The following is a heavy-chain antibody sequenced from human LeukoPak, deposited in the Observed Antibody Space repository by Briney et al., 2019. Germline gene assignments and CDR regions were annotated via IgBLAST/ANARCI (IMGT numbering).Heavy chain of an antibody. CDR2: IYYGGTT. J-gene: IGHJ4*02. CDR1: DGSISGGGYY. D-gene: IGHD5-12*01. V-gene: IGHV4-31*03. CDR3: ARDFSGYATFDY. Sequence: SQTLSLTCTVSDGSISGGGYYWNWIRQRPGQGLEWIGYIYYGGTTVYNPPLESRAFISVDTSQNQFSLRLTSVTAADTAVYYCARDFSGYATFDYWGQGTPVTVSS.